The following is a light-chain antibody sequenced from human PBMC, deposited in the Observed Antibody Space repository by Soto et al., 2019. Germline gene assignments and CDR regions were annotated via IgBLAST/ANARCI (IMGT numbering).Light chain of an antibody. J-gene: IGLJ1*01. V-gene: IGLV2-23*01. CDR3: CSYAGSNFDV. CDR1: SSDVGSYNL. CDR2: EDN. Sequence: QSALTQPASVSGSPGQSITISCTGTSSDVGSYNLVSWYQQHPGKAPKLMIYEDNKRSSGVSNRFSGSKSGNTASLTVSGLQAEDEADYYCCSYAGSNFDVFGTGTKLTVL.